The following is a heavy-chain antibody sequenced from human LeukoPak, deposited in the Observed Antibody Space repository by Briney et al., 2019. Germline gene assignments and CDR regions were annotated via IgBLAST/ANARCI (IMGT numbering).Heavy chain of an antibody. Sequence: GGSLRLSCATSGFPLSDFSMTWVRQAPGKGLEWITTTNSGGTNTYYAESVKGRFTISRDNSKNALYLQVSSLRVEDTAIYYCAKQSYARSLGEGGPGILVTVSS. V-gene: IGHV3-23*01. CDR3: AKQSYARSLGE. J-gene: IGHJ4*02. CDR1: GFPLSDFS. D-gene: IGHD3-16*01. CDR2: TNSGGTNT.